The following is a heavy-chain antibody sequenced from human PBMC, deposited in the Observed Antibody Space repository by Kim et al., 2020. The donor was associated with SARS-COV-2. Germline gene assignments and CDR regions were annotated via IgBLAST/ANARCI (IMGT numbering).Heavy chain of an antibody. V-gene: IGHV1-3*01. CDR3: VRGLQGFDY. CDR2: IYAGSGGT. D-gene: IGHD3-10*01. J-gene: IGHJ4*02. Sequence: ASVKVSCKASGYTFTDYTLQWVRQAPGQRPEWMGWIYAGSGGTKHSQKFQDRVTITTDTSAGTAYMDLTSLRSEDTAVYYCVRGLQGFDYWGQGTLVTVSS. CDR1: GYTFTDYT.